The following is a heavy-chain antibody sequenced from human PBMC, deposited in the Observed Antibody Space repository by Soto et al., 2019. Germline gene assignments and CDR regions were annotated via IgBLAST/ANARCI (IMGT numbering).Heavy chain of an antibody. CDR2: IYHSGST. CDR3: ASSGSYFYYFDY. CDR1: GGSISSGGYS. V-gene: IGHV4-30-2*01. J-gene: IGHJ4*02. Sequence: SETLSLTCAVSGGSISSGGYSWSWLRQPPGEGLEWIGYIYHSGSTYYNPSLKSRVTISVDRSKNQFSLKLSSVTAADTAVYYCASSGSYFYYFDYWGQGTLVTVSS. D-gene: IGHD1-26*01.